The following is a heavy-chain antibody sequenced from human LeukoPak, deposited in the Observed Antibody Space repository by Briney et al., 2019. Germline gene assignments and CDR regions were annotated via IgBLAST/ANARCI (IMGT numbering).Heavy chain of an antibody. CDR2: INHSGST. CDR3: ARQTYYDILTGYYTGYHFDY. J-gene: IGHJ4*02. V-gene: IGHV4-34*01. CDR1: GGSFSGYY. D-gene: IGHD3-9*01. Sequence: SETLSLTCAVYGGSFSGYYWSWIRQPPGKGLEWIGEINHSGSTNYNPSLKSRVTISVDTSKNQFSLKLSSVTAADTAVYYCARQTYYDILTGYYTGYHFDYWGQGTLVTVSS.